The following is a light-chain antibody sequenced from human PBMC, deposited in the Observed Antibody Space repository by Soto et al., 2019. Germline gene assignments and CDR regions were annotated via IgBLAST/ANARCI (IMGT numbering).Light chain of an antibody. V-gene: IGKV3D-15*01. CDR1: QSISTY. Sequence: EIVLRQSPATLSLSPGARATLPCRARQSISTYLAWYQQKPGQAPRLLIYDTSSRATGIPDRFSGSGSGTDFTLTISSLQSEDFAVYYCQQYNNWPLTFGQGTRLEIK. CDR3: QQYNNWPLT. CDR2: DTS. J-gene: IGKJ5*01.